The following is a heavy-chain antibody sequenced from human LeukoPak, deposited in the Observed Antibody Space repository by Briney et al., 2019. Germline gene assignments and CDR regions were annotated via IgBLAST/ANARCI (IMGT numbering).Heavy chain of an antibody. CDR1: GFTFSSYG. Sequence: GGSLRLSCAASGFTFSSYGMHWVRQAPGKGLEWVAVIWYDGSNKYYADSVKGRFTISRDNSKNTLYLQMNSLRAEDTAVYYCAKDFLPMYYYDSSGYGWFDYWGQGTLVTVSS. CDR2: IWYDGSNK. CDR3: AKDFLPMYYYDSSGYGWFDY. V-gene: IGHV3-33*06. D-gene: IGHD3-22*01. J-gene: IGHJ4*02.